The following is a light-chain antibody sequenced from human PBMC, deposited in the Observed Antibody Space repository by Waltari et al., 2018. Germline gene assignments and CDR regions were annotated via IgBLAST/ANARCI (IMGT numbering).Light chain of an antibody. CDR1: QSIGSA. CDR2: DAS. CDR3: QQYNEWPPLT. J-gene: IGKJ4*01. V-gene: IGKV3-15*01. Sequence: EIVMTQSPATLSVSPGDGVTLSCRASQSIGSALAGYQQRPGQPPRLLIHDASIRATDIPARFSGHGSGTEFTLTISSLQSEDFAVYYCQQYNEWPPLTFGGGTKVDVK.